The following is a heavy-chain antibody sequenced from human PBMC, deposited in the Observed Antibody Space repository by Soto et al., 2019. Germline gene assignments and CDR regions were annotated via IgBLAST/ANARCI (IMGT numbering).Heavy chain of an antibody. V-gene: IGHV4-59*01. CDR1: GGSTTSYY. J-gene: IGHJ4*02. CDR3: ASPVY. Sequence: SETLSLTCTVSGGSTTSYYWSWIRQPPGKGLEWIGYIYYSGSTHYNPSLKSRATISIDTSKNQFSLRLSSVTAAARAVDYFASPVYCGQGTVVTVSS. CDR2: IYYSGST.